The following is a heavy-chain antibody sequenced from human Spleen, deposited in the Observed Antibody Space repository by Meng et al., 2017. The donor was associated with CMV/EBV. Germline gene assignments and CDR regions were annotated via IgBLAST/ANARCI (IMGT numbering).Heavy chain of an antibody. J-gene: IGHJ4*02. D-gene: IGHD6-25*01. Sequence: YTFMSYYMHWVRQAPGQGLEWMGVINPSGATTTYAHRFQGRVTMTRDTSTRTVYLELSSLRSEDTAVYFCARDKRGLSSAAPVYLFDYWGQGALVTVSS. CDR2: INPSGATT. CDR3: ARDKRGLSSAAPVYLFDY. CDR1: YTFMSYY. V-gene: IGHV1-46*01.